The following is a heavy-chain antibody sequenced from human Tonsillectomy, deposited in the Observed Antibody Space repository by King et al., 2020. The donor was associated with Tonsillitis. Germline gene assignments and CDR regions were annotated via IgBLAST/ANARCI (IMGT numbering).Heavy chain of an antibody. D-gene: IGHD3-22*01. J-gene: IGHJ4*02. CDR1: GGSFSGYY. V-gene: IGHV4-34*01. CDR3: ARGWYDSSGYDLDY. CDR2: INHSGST. Sequence: VQLQQWGAGLLKPSETLSLTCAVDGGSFSGYYWTWIRQPPGKGREWMWEINHSGSTNYFPPLKSRVTISGDTSRTQFSLKLSSVTAADTAVYYCARGWYDSSGYDLDYWGQGTLVTVSS.